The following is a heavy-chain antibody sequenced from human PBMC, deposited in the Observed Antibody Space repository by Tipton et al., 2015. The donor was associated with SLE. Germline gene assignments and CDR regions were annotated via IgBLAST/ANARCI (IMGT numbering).Heavy chain of an antibody. CDR3: ARGWVGSRRYFDL. D-gene: IGHD1-26*01. CDR1: GGSFSGYY. V-gene: IGHV4-34*01. CDR2: INHSGST. Sequence: TLSLTCAVYGGSFSGYYWSWIRQPPGKGLEWIGEINHSGSTNYNPSLKSRVTISVDTSKNQFSLKLSSVTAADTAVYYCARGWVGSRRYFDLWGRGTLVTVSS. J-gene: IGHJ2*01.